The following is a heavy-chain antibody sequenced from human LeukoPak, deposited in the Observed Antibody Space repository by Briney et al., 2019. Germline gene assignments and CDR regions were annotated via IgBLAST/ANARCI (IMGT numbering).Heavy chain of an antibody. CDR1: GFTFTNFV. CDR3: ATTRVCGGVLLRPSCLYFED. Sequence: PGGSLSFSGAASGFTFTNFVMGWFRKPPGRGLGGASGFDYSGGAPNYADSVQGRLTVSRDNSKNTLYLQMNNLRAEDTAVYYCATTRVCGGVLLRPSCLYFEDWGQGALVTVSS. D-gene: IGHD3-10*01. CDR2: FDYSGGAP. J-gene: IGHJ4*02. V-gene: IGHV3-23*01.